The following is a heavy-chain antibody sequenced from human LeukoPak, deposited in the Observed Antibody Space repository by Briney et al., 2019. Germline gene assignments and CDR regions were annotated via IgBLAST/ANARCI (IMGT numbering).Heavy chain of an antibody. CDR3: ARDSVVPAAMFFYFDY. J-gene: IGHJ4*02. D-gene: IGHD2-2*01. CDR1: GYTFTSYG. V-gene: IGHV1-18*01. Sequence: ASVKVSCKASGYTFTSYGISWVRQAPGQGLEWMGWISAYNGNTNYAQKLQGRVTMTTDTSTSTAYMELRSLRSDDTAVYYCARDSVVPAAMFFYFDYRGQGTLVTVSS. CDR2: ISAYNGNT.